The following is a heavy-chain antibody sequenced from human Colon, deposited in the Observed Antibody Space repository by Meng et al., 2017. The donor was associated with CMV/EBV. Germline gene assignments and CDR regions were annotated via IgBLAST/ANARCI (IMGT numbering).Heavy chain of an antibody. J-gene: IGHJ6*02. CDR1: GFTFSSYS. CDR2: ISHTSDT. D-gene: IGHD3-10*01. CDR3: ARDVGSGSYQPHHYYGLDL. Sequence: GESLKISCAASGFTFSSYSLNWVRQAPGKGLEWVSSISHTSDTYYADSLKGRFTLSRDNAQNSVYLQMNSLTAEDTAVYYCARDVGSGSYQPHHYYGLDLWGPGTTVTVSS. V-gene: IGHV3-21*06.